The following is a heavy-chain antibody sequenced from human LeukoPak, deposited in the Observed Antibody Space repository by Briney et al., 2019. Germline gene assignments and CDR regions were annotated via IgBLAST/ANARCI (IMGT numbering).Heavy chain of an antibody. J-gene: IGHJ6*02. CDR3: ARDRSGMGV. V-gene: IGHV4-61*01. CDR1: GGSVSSDRYY. Sequence: SETLSLTCTVSGGSVSSDRYYWSWIRQPPGKGLEWIGYIYNSGSTNYTPSLKSRVTISVDTSKNQFSLKLSSVTAADTAVYYCARDRSGMGVWGQGTTVTVSS. CDR2: IYNSGST.